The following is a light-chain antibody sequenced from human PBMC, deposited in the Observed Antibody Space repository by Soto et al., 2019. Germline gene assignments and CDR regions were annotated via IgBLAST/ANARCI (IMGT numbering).Light chain of an antibody. J-gene: IGLJ1*01. CDR2: DVT. V-gene: IGLV2-14*01. CDR1: SSDVGGYIY. Sequence: QSVLTQPASVSGSPGQSITISCTGTSSDVGGYIYVSWCQQHPGKAPKLMIYDVTSRPSGVSYRFSGSKSGNTASLTISGLQAEDEADYYCSSYTTSSSYVFGTGTKVTV. CDR3: SSYTTSSSYV.